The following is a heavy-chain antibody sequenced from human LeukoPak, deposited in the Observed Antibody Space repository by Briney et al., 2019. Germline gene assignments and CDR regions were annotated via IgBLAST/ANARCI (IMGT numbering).Heavy chain of an antibody. V-gene: IGHV3-30-3*01. CDR1: GFTFSSYA. Sequence: GGSLRLSCAASGFTFSSYAMHWVRQAPGKGLEWVAVISYDGSNKYYADSVKGRFTISRGNSKNTLYLQMNSLRAEDTAVYYCARDPARLSINPRNYFDYWGQGTLVTVSS. CDR3: ARDPARLSINPRNYFDY. CDR2: ISYDGSNK. D-gene: IGHD1-14*01. J-gene: IGHJ4*02.